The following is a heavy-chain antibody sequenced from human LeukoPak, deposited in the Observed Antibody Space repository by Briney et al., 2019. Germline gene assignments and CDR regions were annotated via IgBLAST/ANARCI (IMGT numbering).Heavy chain of an antibody. CDR1: GGSISSGSYY. CDR3: ARDWNGYNWFDP. D-gene: IGHD1-1*01. J-gene: IGHJ5*02. Sequence: SETLSLTCTVSGGSISSGSYYWSWIRQPAGKGLEWIGRIYTSGSTNYNPSLKSRVTISVDTSKNQFSLKLSSVTAADTAVYYCARDWNGYNWFDPWGQGTLVTVSS. CDR2: IYTSGST. V-gene: IGHV4-61*02.